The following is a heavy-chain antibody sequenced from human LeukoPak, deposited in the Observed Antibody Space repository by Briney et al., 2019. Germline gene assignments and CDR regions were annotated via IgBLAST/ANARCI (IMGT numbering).Heavy chain of an antibody. CDR3: AKDLGLWFGELSL. CDR1: GFTFSSYA. Sequence: PGGSLRLSCAASGFTFSSYAMHWVRQAPGKGLEWVAVISYDGSNKYYADSVKGRFTISRDNSKNTLYLQMNSLRAEDTAVYYCAKDLGLWFGELSLWGQGTVVTVSS. J-gene: IGHJ3*01. V-gene: IGHV3-30-3*01. D-gene: IGHD3-10*01. CDR2: ISYDGSNK.